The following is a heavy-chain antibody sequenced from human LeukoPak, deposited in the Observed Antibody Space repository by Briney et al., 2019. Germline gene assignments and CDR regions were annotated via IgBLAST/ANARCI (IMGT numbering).Heavy chain of an antibody. CDR3: ARAALRTFDP. CDR2: INNDGSST. CDR1: GYTLTELS. V-gene: IGHV3-74*01. J-gene: IGHJ5*02. D-gene: IGHD4-17*01. Sequence: ASVKVSCKVSGYTLTELSIHWVRQAPGKGLVWVSRINNDGSSTSYADSVKGRFTISRDNAKNTLYLQMNSLRAEDTAVYYCARAALRTFDPWGQGTLVTVSS.